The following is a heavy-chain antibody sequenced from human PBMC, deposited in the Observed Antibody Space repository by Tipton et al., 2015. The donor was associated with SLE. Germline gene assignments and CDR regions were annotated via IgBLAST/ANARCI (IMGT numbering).Heavy chain of an antibody. CDR2: INPNSGGT. V-gene: IGHV1-2*06. D-gene: IGHD1-26*01. J-gene: IGHJ6*02. CDR3: ARLYSGSYYYYYGMDV. CDR1: GYTFTSYG. Sequence: QSGAEVKKPGASVKVSCKASGYTFTSYGISWVRRAPGQGLEWMGRINPNSGGTNYAQKFQGRVTMTRDTSISTAYMELSRLRSDDTAVYYCARLYSGSYYYYYGMDVWGQGTTVTVSS.